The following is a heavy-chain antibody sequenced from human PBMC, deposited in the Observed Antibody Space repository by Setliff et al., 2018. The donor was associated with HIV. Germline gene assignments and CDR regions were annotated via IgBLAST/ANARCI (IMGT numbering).Heavy chain of an antibody. CDR2: IRTQPYGVTT. Sequence: GGSLRLSCTTSGFTFGDYAFSWVRQAPGKGLEWVGLIRTQPYGVTTEYAASVKGRFTISRDDSLGIAYLQLNSLKSEDTAIYYCTRDFSYGYFFYGMDVWGQGTTVTVSS. D-gene: IGHD5-18*01. CDR1: GFTFGDYA. CDR3: TRDFSYGYFFYGMDV. J-gene: IGHJ6*02. V-gene: IGHV3-49*04.